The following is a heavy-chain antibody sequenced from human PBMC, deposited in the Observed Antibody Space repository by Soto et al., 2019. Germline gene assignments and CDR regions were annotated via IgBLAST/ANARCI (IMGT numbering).Heavy chain of an antibody. CDR1: GCAISSYA. CDR3: ARGRRYCSSTSCYQPDYGMDV. CDR2: IIPIFGTA. J-gene: IGHJ6*02. V-gene: IGHV1-69*13. Sequence: SVKVSCKAAGCAISSYASSRVLQDTGQGLEWMGGIIPIFGTANYAQKFQGRVTITADESTSTAYMELSSLRSEDTAVYYCARGRRYCSSTSCYQPDYGMDVWGQGTTVTVSS. D-gene: IGHD2-2*01.